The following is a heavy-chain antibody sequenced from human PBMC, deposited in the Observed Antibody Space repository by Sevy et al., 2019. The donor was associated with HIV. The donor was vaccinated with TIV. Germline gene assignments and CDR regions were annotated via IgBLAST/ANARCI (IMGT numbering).Heavy chain of an antibody. D-gene: IGHD3-3*01. CDR3: ARVNYDFWRGTTDYFQH. J-gene: IGHJ1*01. V-gene: IGHV3-53*01. CDR1: GFTVSSNY. Sequence: GESLKISCAASGFTVSSNYMSWVRQAPGKGLEWVSVIYSGGSTYYADSVKGRFTISRDNSKNTLYLQMNSLRAEDTAVYYCARVNYDFWRGTTDYFQHWGQGTLVTVSS. CDR2: IYSGGST.